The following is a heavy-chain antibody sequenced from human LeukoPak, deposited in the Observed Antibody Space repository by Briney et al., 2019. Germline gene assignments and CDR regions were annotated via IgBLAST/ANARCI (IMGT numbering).Heavy chain of an antibody. CDR2: VYYSGST. D-gene: IGHD5-24*01. CDR1: GGSISTYY. V-gene: IGHV4-59*08. CDR3: AVNSTRHTFDI. J-gene: IGHJ3*02. Sequence: SETLSLTCTVSGGSISTYYWSWIRQSPGKGLEWIGSVYYSGSTNYNPSLKSRVSISVDTSKNQFSLELSSVTAANTAVYYCAVNSTRHTFDIWGRGTMVTVSS.